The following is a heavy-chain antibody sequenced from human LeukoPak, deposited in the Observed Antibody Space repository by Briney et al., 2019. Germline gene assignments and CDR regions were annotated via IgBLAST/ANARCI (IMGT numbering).Heavy chain of an antibody. CDR2: IWYDGGNK. D-gene: IGHD1-26*01. Sequence: PGGSLRLSCAASGFTFSSYGMHWVRQAPGKGLEWVAVIWYDGGNKYYADSVKGRFTISRDNSKNTLYLQMNSLRAEDTAVYYCAKFGGSFFMALDYWGQGTLVTVSS. V-gene: IGHV3-33*06. CDR3: AKFGGSFFMALDY. J-gene: IGHJ4*02. CDR1: GFTFSSYG.